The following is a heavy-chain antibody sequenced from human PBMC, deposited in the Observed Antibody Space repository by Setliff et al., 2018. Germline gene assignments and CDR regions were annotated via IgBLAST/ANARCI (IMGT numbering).Heavy chain of an antibody. V-gene: IGHV2-5*02. J-gene: IGHJ5*02. CDR1: GFSLSTNTVG. CDR3: AHFTVGYDISGYLFS. CDR2: IFWDDDK. Sequence: SGPTLVNPTETLTLTCTFSGFSLSTNTVGVGWIRQPPGKALEWLAVIFWDDDKRYSPSLQHRLTINKDTSKNQVVLTTANVDPVDTATYYCAHFTVGYDISGYLFSWGQGTLVTVAS. D-gene: IGHD3-22*01.